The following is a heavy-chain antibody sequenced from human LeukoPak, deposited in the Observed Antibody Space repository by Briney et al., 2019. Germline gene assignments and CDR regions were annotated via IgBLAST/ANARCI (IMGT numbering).Heavy chain of an antibody. Sequence: GGSLRLSCAASGFTFSSYSMNWVRQAPGKGLEWVSSISISSSYIYYADSVKGRFTISRDNAKNSLYLQMNSLRAEDTAVYYCAKDLRGSSGTVDYWGQGTLVTVSS. CDR1: GFTFSSYS. V-gene: IGHV3-21*01. CDR3: AKDLRGSSGTVDY. D-gene: IGHD6-19*01. CDR2: ISISSSYI. J-gene: IGHJ4*02.